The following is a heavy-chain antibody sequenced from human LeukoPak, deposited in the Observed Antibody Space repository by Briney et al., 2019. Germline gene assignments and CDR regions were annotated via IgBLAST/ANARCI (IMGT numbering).Heavy chain of an antibody. V-gene: IGHV4-59*01. J-gene: IGHJ5*02. D-gene: IGHD1-14*01. CDR3: ARVRHRRSNWFDP. CDR1: GGSIGTDY. CDR2: VSYSWNT. Sequence: SETLSLTCTVSGGSIGTDYWSWIRQPPGKGLEWLGYVSYSWNTNYNPSLTSRVTMSIDTSQNQFSLRLNSVTTADTAVYYCARVRHRRSNWFDPWGQGTLVTVSS.